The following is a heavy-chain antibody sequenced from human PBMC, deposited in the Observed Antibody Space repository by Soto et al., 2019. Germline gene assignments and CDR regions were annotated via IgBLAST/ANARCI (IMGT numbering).Heavy chain of an antibody. CDR3: ATLGGDGYNHALDY. CDR1: GLTFSSFA. Sequence: PGGSLRLSCAASGLTFSSFAINWVRLAPGRGLEWVSGISGSGRSTYYADSVQGRFTISRDNSRNTVDLEMNSLRAEDTAVYYCATLGGDGYNHALDYWGPGTLVTVSS. CDR2: ISGSGRST. V-gene: IGHV3-23*01. D-gene: IGHD3-16*01. J-gene: IGHJ4*03.